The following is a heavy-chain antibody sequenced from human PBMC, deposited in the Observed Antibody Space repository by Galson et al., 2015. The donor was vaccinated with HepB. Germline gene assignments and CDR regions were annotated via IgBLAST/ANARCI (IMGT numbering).Heavy chain of an antibody. CDR2: IIPLFGTP. CDR3: ARSTSESGSPLSLFGP. Sequence: SVKVSCRASGDTFRTYVISWVRQAPGQGLEWMGGIIPLFGTPNYAAKLQGRFTISADISTDTVNMELSSLRSEDSAVYYCARSTSESGSPLSLFGPWGQGTLVTVSS. D-gene: IGHD2-15*01. J-gene: IGHJ5*02. V-gene: IGHV1-69*06. CDR1: GDTFRTYV.